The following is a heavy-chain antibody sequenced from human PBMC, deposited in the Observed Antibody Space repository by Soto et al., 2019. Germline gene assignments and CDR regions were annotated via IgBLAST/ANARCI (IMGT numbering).Heavy chain of an antibody. V-gene: IGHV3-7*03. CDR1: GFTFSSDF. Sequence: GGALSLSYADSGFTFSSDFMSWIRQAPGKSVEWVANIKQDGSEKYYVDSVKGRFTISRDNAKNSLYLQMNSLRAEDTAVYYCASMIGYYYDSSGFLDYWGQGTLVTVSS. CDR2: IKQDGSEK. CDR3: ASMIGYYYDSSGFLDY. D-gene: IGHD3-22*01. J-gene: IGHJ4*02.